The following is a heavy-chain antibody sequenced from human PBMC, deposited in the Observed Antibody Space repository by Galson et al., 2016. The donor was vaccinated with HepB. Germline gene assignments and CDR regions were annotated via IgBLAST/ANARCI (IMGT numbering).Heavy chain of an antibody. J-gene: IGHJ6*02. D-gene: IGHD3-22*01. CDR1: GFSLSSYD. CDR2: ISANGEAA. Sequence: SLRLSCAASGFSLSSYDMNWVRQAPGKGLEWVSIISANGEAAYYTDSVQGRFTISRDNSKEMLFLEVSSLRAEDTAVYYCARRDGLALGRYWFIFGMDVWGQGTTVTVSS. V-gene: IGHV3-23*01. CDR3: ARRDGLALGRYWFIFGMDV.